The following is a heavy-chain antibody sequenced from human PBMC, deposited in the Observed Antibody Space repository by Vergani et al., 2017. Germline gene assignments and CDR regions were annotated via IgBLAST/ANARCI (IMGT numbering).Heavy chain of an antibody. CDR1: GFTFSSYA. Sequence: DVQLLESGGGLVQPGGSLRLSCAASGFTFSSYAMSWVRQGPGKGLEWVSVISGSGSSTYYADSGKGRFTISRDNSKNTRYLQMGSLRAEGTAVYYCTKDRGAVAGQGLFDYWGQGTLVTVSS. V-gene: IGHV3-23*01. J-gene: IGHJ4*02. CDR3: TKDRGAVAGQGLFDY. D-gene: IGHD6-19*01. CDR2: ISGSGSST.